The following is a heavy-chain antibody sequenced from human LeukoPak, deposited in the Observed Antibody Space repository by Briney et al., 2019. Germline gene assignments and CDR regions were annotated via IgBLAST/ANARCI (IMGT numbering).Heavy chain of an antibody. J-gene: IGHJ4*02. V-gene: IGHV3-11*06. Sequence: GGSLRLSCAASGFTFSDSYMSWIRQAPGKGLEWVPYISSSSSDTNYADSVKGRFTISRDNAKNSLYLQMNSLRAEDTAVYYCARGSRTIELGDDYWGQGTLVTVFS. CDR3: ARGSRTIELGDDY. D-gene: IGHD5-24*01. CDR1: GFTFSDSY. CDR2: ISSSSSDT.